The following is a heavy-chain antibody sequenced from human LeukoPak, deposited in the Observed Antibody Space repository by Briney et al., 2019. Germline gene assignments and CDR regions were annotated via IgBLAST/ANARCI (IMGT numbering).Heavy chain of an antibody. Sequence: GGSLRLSCAASEFTFSSYSTNWVRQAPGKGLEWVSYISSSSSTIYYADSVKGRFTISRDNAKNSLYLQVNSLRAEDTAVYYCARDTNPNYYDSSGYYPWGQGTLVTVSS. CDR1: EFTFSSYS. V-gene: IGHV3-48*04. CDR3: ARDTNPNYYDSSGYYP. D-gene: IGHD3-22*01. CDR2: ISSSSSTI. J-gene: IGHJ5*02.